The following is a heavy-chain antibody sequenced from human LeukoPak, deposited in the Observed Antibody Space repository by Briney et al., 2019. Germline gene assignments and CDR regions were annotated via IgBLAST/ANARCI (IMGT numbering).Heavy chain of an antibody. Sequence: GGSLRLSCTASGFSFSGHWMHWARQLPGKGLVWVSRISPTGSTTRYADSVKGRFTVSRDNAKNTLYLQVNNLRAEDTAVYYCARGPNSNWSGLDFWGQGTLLTVSS. D-gene: IGHD6-6*01. V-gene: IGHV3-74*01. CDR2: ISPTGSTT. J-gene: IGHJ4*02. CDR3: ARGPNSNWSGLDF. CDR1: GFSFSGHW.